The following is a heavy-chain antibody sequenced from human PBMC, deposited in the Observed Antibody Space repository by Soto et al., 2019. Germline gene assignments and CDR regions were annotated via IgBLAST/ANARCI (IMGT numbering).Heavy chain of an antibody. V-gene: IGHV1-46*01. Sequence: GSVNGCCKAPADAFTSLYVHFVRQAPGHGLEWMGIMNPSGGSTRFAQTFQGRITMTTDTATSTVYMELRSLRSEDTAVYYCARSSGGVFGLIMEGSNWLAGWGQGSMVTVSS. J-gene: IGHJ5*02. CDR2: MNPSGGST. CDR3: ARSSGGVFGLIMEGSNWLAG. D-gene: IGHD3-16*02. CDR1: ADAFTSLY.